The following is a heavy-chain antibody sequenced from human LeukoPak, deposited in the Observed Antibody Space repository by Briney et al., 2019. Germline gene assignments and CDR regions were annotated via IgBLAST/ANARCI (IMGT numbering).Heavy chain of an antibody. Sequence: GGSLRLSCAASGFTFSDYYMSWIRQAPGKGLEWVSYISSSGSTIYYADSVKGRFTISRDNSKNTLYLQMNSLRAEDTAVYYCAKITMIVVVTTGHGDYWGQGTLVTVSS. CDR1: GFTFSDYY. J-gene: IGHJ4*02. CDR3: AKITMIVVVTTGHGDY. D-gene: IGHD3-22*01. V-gene: IGHV3-11*01. CDR2: ISSSGSTI.